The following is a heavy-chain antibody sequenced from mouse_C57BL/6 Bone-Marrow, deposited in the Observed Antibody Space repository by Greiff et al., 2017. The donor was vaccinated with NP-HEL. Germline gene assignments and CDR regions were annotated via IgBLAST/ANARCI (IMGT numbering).Heavy chain of an antibody. V-gene: IGHV5-12*01. CDR3: ARHRGYYYGSPFAY. Sequence: EVKLMESGGGLVQPGGSLKLSCAASGFTFSDYYMYWVRQTPEKRLEWVAYISNGGGSTYYPDTVKGRFTISRDNAKNTLYLQMSRLKSEDTAMYYCARHRGYYYGSPFAYWGQGTLVTVSA. CDR2: ISNGGGST. CDR1: GFTFSDYY. J-gene: IGHJ3*01. D-gene: IGHD1-1*01.